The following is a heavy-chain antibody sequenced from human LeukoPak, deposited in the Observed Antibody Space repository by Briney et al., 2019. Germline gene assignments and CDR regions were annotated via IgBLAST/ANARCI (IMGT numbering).Heavy chain of an antibody. J-gene: IGHJ5*02. CDR3: ARERGYSGYDFAGDWFDP. CDR2: IYTSGST. Sequence: SQTLSLTCTVSGGSISSDSYYWSWIRQPAGKGLEWIGRIYTSGSTNYNPSLKSRVTISVDTSKNQFSLKLSSVTAADTAVYYCARERGYSGYDFAGDWFDPWGQGTLVTVSS. CDR1: GGSISSDSYY. D-gene: IGHD5-12*01. V-gene: IGHV4-61*02.